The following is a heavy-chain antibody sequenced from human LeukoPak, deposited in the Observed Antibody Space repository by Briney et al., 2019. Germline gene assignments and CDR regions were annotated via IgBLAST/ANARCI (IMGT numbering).Heavy chain of an antibody. CDR2: IYYSGST. CDR3: ARDTVGYEILTGYQMTWYFDL. CDR1: GGSIRSYY. D-gene: IGHD3-9*01. V-gene: IGHV4-59*01. Sequence: SETLSLTCTVSGGSIRSYYWRWLRHPPGKGLEWIGYIYYSGSTNYNPSLKSRVTISVDTSKNQFSLKLSSATAADTAVYYCARDTVGYEILTGYQMTWYFDLWGRGTLVTVSS. J-gene: IGHJ2*01.